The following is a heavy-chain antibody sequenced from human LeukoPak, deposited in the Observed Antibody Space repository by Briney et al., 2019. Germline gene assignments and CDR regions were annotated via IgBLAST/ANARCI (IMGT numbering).Heavy chain of an antibody. CDR1: GFTFSNYG. V-gene: IGHV3-23*01. J-gene: IGHJ4*02. Sequence: PGGSLRLSCAASGFTFSNYGMSWVRQAPGKGLEWVSVISGSGANTYYADSVKGRFTISRDNSKNTLYLQVNSLRAEDTAVYYCAKLAARRPPSFMDYWGQGTLVTVSS. CDR2: ISGSGANT. CDR3: AKLAARRPPSFMDY. D-gene: IGHD6-6*01.